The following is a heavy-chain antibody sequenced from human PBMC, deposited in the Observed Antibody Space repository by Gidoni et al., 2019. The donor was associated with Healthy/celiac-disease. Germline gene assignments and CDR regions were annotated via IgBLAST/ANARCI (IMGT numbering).Heavy chain of an antibody. J-gene: IGHJ4*02. CDR3: ADLQLWPHYFDY. Sequence: EVQLLESGGGLVQPGGSLRLSCAASGFTFSSYAMSWVRQAPGKGLEWVSAISGSGGSTYYADSVKGRFTISRDNSKNTLYLQMNSLRAEDTAVYYCADLQLWPHYFDYWSQGTLVTVSS. D-gene: IGHD5-18*01. CDR2: ISGSGGST. V-gene: IGHV3-23*01. CDR1: GFTFSSYA.